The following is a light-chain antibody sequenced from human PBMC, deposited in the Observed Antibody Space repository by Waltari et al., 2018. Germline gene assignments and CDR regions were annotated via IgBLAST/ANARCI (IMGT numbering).Light chain of an antibody. CDR1: QSVLSSANNKNY. Sequence: DIVMTQPPDSLAVSLVERATTTCKSSQSVLSSANNKNYLAGYQQKPGQPPKLRIYWASTGESGVTDRFSGRGSVTDFTLTIGSRQAKDVAVYYCQQYYSTPLTFGGGTKVEIK. CDR2: WAS. V-gene: IGKV4-1*01. J-gene: IGKJ4*01. CDR3: QQYYSTPLT.